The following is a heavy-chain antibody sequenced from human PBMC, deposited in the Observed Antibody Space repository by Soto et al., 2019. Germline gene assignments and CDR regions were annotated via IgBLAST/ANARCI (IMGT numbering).Heavy chain of an antibody. CDR1: GGSFSSYY. V-gene: IGHV4-34*01. Sequence: QVQLQQWGAGLLKPSETLSLTCAVYGGSFSSYYWSWIRQPPGKGLEWIGVINHSGSTNYDPSLKSRVTISIDTSKNQVSLTLSSVTAADTAVYYCARGEPRFMEWLLLSEYFDPWGQGTPVTVSS. CDR2: INHSGST. CDR3: ARGEPRFMEWLLLSEYFDP. J-gene: IGHJ5*02. D-gene: IGHD3-3*01.